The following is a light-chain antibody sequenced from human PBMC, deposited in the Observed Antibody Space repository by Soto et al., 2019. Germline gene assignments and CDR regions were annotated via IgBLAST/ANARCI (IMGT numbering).Light chain of an antibody. CDR2: KAS. J-gene: IGKJ1*01. Sequence: DIQMTQSPSTLSASVGDRVTITCRASQSISSYLNWYQQKPGKAPKLLIYKASTLKSGVPSRFSGSGSGTEFTLTISSLQPEDFATYYCQQYNSYSRTFGQGTKVDIK. CDR1: QSISSY. CDR3: QQYNSYSRT. V-gene: IGKV1-5*03.